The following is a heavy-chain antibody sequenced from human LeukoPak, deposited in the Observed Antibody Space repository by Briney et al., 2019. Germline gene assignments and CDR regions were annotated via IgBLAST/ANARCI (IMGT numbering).Heavy chain of an antibody. D-gene: IGHD4-23*01. CDR1: GFTFSSYE. J-gene: IGHJ4*02. Sequence: GGSLRLSCAASGFTFSSYEMNWVRQAPGKGQEWVSYISSSGSTIYYADSVKGRFTISRDNAKNSLYLQMNSLRAEDTAVYYCARGYAGTLFYWGQGTLVTVSS. V-gene: IGHV3-48*03. CDR2: ISSSGSTI. CDR3: ARGYAGTLFY.